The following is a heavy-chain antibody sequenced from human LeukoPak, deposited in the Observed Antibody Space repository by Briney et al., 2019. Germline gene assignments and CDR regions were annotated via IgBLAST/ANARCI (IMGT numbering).Heavy chain of an antibody. CDR1: GDSISSGDYY. D-gene: IGHD3-22*01. J-gene: IGHJ3*02. CDR2: ITSSGST. Sequence: SQTLSLTCTVSGDSISSGDYYWSWIRQPAGKGLEWIGRITSSGSTNYNPSLKSRVTISVDTSKNQFSLKLSSVTAADTAVYFCARGPYSYDSSGAFDIWGQGTMVTVSS. V-gene: IGHV4-61*02. CDR3: ARGPYSYDSSGAFDI.